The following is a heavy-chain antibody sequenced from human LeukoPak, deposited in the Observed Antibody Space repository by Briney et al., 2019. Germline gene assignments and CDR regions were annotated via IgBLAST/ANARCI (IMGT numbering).Heavy chain of an antibody. CDR3: ARGTITDGYNYGNLFDY. D-gene: IGHD5-24*01. Sequence: PSVKVSCKASGYTFTDYYIHWVRQAPGQGLEWVAWINPNSGGTNCAQEFQGRVTMTRDTSISTAYMELSRLRSDDTAVYYCARGTITDGYNYGNLFDYWGQGTLVTVSS. CDR1: GYTFTDYY. CDR2: INPNSGGT. J-gene: IGHJ4*02. V-gene: IGHV1-2*02.